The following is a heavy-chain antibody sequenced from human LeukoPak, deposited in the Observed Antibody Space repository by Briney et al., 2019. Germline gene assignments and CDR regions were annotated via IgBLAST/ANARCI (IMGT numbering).Heavy chain of an antibody. D-gene: IGHD6-19*01. CDR2: IYSGGST. J-gene: IGHJ4*02. V-gene: IGHV3-66*01. Sequence: PRGSLRLSCAASGFTVSSNYMSWVRQAPGKGLEWVSVIYSGGSTYYADSVKGRFTISRDNSKNTLYLQMNSLRAEDTAVYYCARGRLSIAVASYYFDYWGQGTLVTVSS. CDR3: ARGRLSIAVASYYFDY. CDR1: GFTVSSNY.